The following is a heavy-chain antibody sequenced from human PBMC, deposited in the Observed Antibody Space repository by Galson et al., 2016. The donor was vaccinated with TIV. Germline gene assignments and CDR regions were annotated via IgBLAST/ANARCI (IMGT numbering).Heavy chain of an antibody. V-gene: IGHV4-39*07. CDR3: ARERTPPGPDNDSWFDP. D-gene: IGHD3-16*01. CDR2: VYDDGNA. Sequence: ETLSLTCTVSGASITSGVYYWTWIRQPPGKGLEWIGMVYDDGNAYYNPSLKSRATLSVDTSRNQFSLKLTSVAAADTAMYYCARERTPPGPDNDSWFDPWGPGILVIVSS. J-gene: IGHJ5*02. CDR1: GASITSGVYY.